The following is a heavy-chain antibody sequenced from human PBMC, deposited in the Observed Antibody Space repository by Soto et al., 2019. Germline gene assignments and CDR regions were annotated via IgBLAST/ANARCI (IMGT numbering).Heavy chain of an antibody. D-gene: IGHD2-2*01. V-gene: IGHV3-23*01. Sequence: EVQLFESGGGLVQPGGSLRLSCVGSGFTFINYAMNWVRQTTGKGLEWVSTISGGGDRTFDADTVKGRFTISRDNCKNTVNLQMNSLRADDTAVYYCARKVLGSTSRPDWWYFDLWGRGTLVTVSS. CDR3: ARKVLGSTSRPDWWYFDL. CDR1: GFTFINYA. J-gene: IGHJ2*01. CDR2: ISGGGDRT.